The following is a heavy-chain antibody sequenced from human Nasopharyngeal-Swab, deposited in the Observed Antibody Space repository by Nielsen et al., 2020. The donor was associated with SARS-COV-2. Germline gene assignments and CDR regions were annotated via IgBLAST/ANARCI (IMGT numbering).Heavy chain of an antibody. J-gene: IGHJ1*01. Sequence: SETLSLTCAVYGGSFSGYYWSWIRQPPGKGLEWIGEINHSGSTNYNPSLKSRVTISVDTSKNQFSLKLSSVTAADTAVYYCARHTPIATAAMGYFQHWGQGTLVTVSS. CDR1: GGSFSGYY. CDR3: ARHTPIATAAMGYFQH. CDR2: INHSGST. D-gene: IGHD6-13*01. V-gene: IGHV4-34*01.